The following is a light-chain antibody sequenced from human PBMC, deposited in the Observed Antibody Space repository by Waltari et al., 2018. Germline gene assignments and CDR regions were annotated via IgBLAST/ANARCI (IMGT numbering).Light chain of an antibody. Sequence: QSALTQPASVSGSPGQSIPISCTGTSSAIGGYNYVSWYQQYPGEAPKVVIYDVNSRPSGVSNRFSGSKSGNTASLTISGLQAEDEADYYCNSHSSSDTPSVFGGGTKLTVL. CDR3: NSHSSSDTPSV. J-gene: IGLJ3*02. V-gene: IGLV2-14*01. CDR1: SSAIGGYNY. CDR2: DVN.